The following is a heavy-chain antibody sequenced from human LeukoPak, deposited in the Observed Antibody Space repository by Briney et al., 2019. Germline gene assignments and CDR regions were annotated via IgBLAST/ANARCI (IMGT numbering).Heavy chain of an antibody. J-gene: IGHJ5*02. CDR2: IYPGATDH. CDR3: ARMLLWFGEFPGTHWWFDP. Sequence: GEALKTSCQGFGYSFPRYRLGWVRQMPGKGLEWIWMIYPGATDHRYSPPFQGQLNISAHKSVRAASLQWSSLRASDTAVYYCARMLLWFGEFPGTHWWFDPWGQGTLVTVSS. D-gene: IGHD3-10*01. CDR1: GYSFPRYR. V-gene: IGHV5-51*01.